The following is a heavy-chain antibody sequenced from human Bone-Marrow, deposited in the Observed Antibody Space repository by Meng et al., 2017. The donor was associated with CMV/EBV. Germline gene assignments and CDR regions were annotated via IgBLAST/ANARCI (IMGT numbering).Heavy chain of an antibody. J-gene: IGHJ4*02. CDR1: GYTFTSYG. D-gene: IGHD1-1*01. Sequence: ASVKVSCKASGYTFTSYGISWVRQAPGQGLEWMGWISTYNGNTNYAQRLQGRVTLITDTSPRTAYMELRSPGSDDTAVYFCARDMYNWEFDYWGQGTLVTVSS. CDR2: ISTYNGNT. CDR3: ARDMYNWEFDY. V-gene: IGHV1-18*01.